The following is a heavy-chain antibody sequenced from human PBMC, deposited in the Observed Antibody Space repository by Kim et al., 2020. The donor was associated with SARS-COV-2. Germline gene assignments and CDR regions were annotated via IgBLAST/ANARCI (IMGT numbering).Heavy chain of an antibody. V-gene: IGHV4-59*02. CDR2: IYYSGST. Sequence: SETLSLTCTVSGGSVSSYFWSWIRQPPGKGLEWIGYIYYSGSTNYNPSLKSRVTISVDTSKNQFSLKLSSVTAADTAVYYCARGVVGATSGDWWFDPWGQGTLVTVSS. J-gene: IGHJ5*02. D-gene: IGHD1-26*01. CDR1: GGSVSSYF. CDR3: ARGVVGATSGDWWFDP.